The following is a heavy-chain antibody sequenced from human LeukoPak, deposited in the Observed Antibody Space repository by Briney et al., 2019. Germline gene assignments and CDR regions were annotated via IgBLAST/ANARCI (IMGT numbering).Heavy chain of an antibody. D-gene: IGHD4-11*01. CDR1: GFTFNTYW. CDR3: AREKGSSNYDS. J-gene: IGHJ5*01. V-gene: IGHV3-74*03. Sequence: GGSLRLSCAASGFTFNTYWIHWVRHVPGKGLVWVSRINGDGSSTAYADSVKGRFTISRDNAKNTLYLQMNSLRAEDTAVYYCAREKGSSNYDSWGQRTLVTFSS. CDR2: INGDGSST.